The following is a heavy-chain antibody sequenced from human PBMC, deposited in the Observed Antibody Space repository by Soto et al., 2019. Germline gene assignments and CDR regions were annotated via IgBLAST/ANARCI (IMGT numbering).Heavy chain of an antibody. CDR1: GGSISSYY. D-gene: IGHD6-6*01. CDR2: IYTSGST. J-gene: IGHJ6*02. Sequence: SETLSLTCTVSGGSISSYYWSWIRQPAGKGLEWIGRIYTSGSTNYNPSLKSRVTMSVDTSKNQFSLKLSSVTAADTAVYYCARDDVVAARTDYYYGMDGWGQGNTVTVSS. V-gene: IGHV4-4*07. CDR3: ARDDVVAARTDYYYGMDG.